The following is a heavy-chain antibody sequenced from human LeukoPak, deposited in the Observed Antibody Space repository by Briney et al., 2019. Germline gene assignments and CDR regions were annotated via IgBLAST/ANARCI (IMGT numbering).Heavy chain of an antibody. Sequence: PGGSLRLSCAASGFTFSSYAMSWVRQAPGKGLEWVSAISGSGGSTYYADSVKGRFTISRDNSKNTLYLQMNSLRAEDTAVYYCAKDQGHLYSSGWHYHYYGMDVWGQGTTVTVSS. CDR3: AKDQGHLYSSGWHYHYYGMDV. CDR1: GFTFSSYA. J-gene: IGHJ6*02. D-gene: IGHD6-19*01. V-gene: IGHV3-23*01. CDR2: ISGSGGST.